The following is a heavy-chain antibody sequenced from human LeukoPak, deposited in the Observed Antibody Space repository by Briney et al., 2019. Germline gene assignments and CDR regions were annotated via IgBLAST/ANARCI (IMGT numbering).Heavy chain of an antibody. CDR2: FYSGGGT. CDR1: GFTVSSNY. V-gene: IGHV3-53*01. J-gene: IGHJ4*02. CDR3: ARTDSSGYYDY. D-gene: IGHD3-22*01. Sequence: PGGSLRLSCAASGFTVSSNYMTWVRQAPGKGLEWVSIFYSGGGTYYADSVKGRFTISRDNSKNTLYLQMNSLRAEDTAVYYCARTDSSGYYDYWGQGTLVTVSS.